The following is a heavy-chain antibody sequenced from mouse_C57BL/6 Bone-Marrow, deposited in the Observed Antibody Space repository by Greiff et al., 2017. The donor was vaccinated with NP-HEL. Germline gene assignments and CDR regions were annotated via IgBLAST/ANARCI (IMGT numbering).Heavy chain of an antibody. V-gene: IGHV1-9*01. Sequence: VQLQQSGAELMKPGASVKLSCKATGYTFTGYWLEWVKQRPGHGLEWIGEILPGSGSTNYNEKFKGKATFTADTSSNTAYMQLSSLTTGDSANYYCARSNYYGSSYVWYFDVWGTGTTVTVSS. D-gene: IGHD1-1*01. CDR1: GYTFTGYW. CDR3: ARSNYYGSSYVWYFDV. CDR2: ILPGSGST. J-gene: IGHJ1*03.